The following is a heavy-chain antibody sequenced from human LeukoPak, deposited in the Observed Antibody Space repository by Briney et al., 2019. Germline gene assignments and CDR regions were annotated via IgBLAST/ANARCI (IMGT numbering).Heavy chain of an antibody. J-gene: IGHJ6*02. V-gene: IGHV1-69*02. D-gene: IGHD5-18*01. Sequence: VASVKVSCKASGGTFSSYTISWVRQAPGQGLEWMGRIIPILGIANYAQKFQRRVTITADKSTSTAYMELSSLRSEDTAVYYCASPNFADTAMSLGMDVWGQGTTVTVSS. CDR3: ASPNFADTAMSLGMDV. CDR1: GGTFSSYT. CDR2: IIPILGIA.